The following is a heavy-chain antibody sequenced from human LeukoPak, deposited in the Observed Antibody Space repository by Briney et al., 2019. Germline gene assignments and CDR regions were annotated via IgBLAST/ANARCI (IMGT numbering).Heavy chain of an antibody. Sequence: HPGRSLRLSCAASGLTFSSYGMHWVRQAPGKGLEWVAVISYDGSNKYYADSVKGRFTISRDNSKNTLYLQMNSLRAEDTAVYYCAKEREGLYYDFWSGYCFDYWGQGTLVTVSS. J-gene: IGHJ4*02. V-gene: IGHV3-30*18. CDR2: ISYDGSNK. CDR3: AKEREGLYYDFWSGYCFDY. D-gene: IGHD3-3*01. CDR1: GLTFSSYG.